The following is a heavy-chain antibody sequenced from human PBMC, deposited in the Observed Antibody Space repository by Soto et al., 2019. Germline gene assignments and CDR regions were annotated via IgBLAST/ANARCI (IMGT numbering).Heavy chain of an antibody. J-gene: IGHJ4*02. CDR2: INPSGGST. D-gene: IGHD3-22*01. V-gene: IGHV1-46*01. CDR1: GYTFTSYY. CDR3: AREYYDSSGYYRPYDY. Sequence: VASVKVSCKASGYTFTSYYMHWVRQAPGQGLEWMGIINPSGGSTSYAQKFQGRVTMTRDTSTSTVYMELSSLRSEDTAVYYCAREYYDSSGYYRPYDYWGQGTMVTVYS.